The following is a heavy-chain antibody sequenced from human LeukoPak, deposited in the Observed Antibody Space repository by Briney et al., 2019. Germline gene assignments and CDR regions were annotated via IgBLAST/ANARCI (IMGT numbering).Heavy chain of an antibody. J-gene: IGHJ4*02. CDR2: SSYDESNK. V-gene: IGHV3-30*18. Sequence: PGGSLRLSCAASGFTFSRYGMHWVRQAPGKGLEWVAVSSYDESNKYYADSVKGRFTISRDNSKNTLYLQMSSLRAEDTAVHYCAKDHRYCSSASCTDFDYWGQGTLVTVSS. CDR3: AKDHRYCSSASCTDFDY. D-gene: IGHD2-2*01. CDR1: GFTFSRYG.